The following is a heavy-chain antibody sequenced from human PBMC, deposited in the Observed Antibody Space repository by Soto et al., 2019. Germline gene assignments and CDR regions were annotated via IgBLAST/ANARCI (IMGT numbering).Heavy chain of an antibody. J-gene: IGHJ6*02. CDR3: ARDLKTCTNGVCYTLGYYYYGMDA. D-gene: IGHD2-8*01. Sequence: SVNSLCRAPECTVSSYAINWERHAPGQRREWKGWIIPIFGTANYAQKFQGRVTITADESTSTAYMELSSLRSEDTAVYYCARDLKTCTNGVCYTLGYYYYGMDAWGQGTTVTVSS. CDR2: IIPIFGTA. V-gene: IGHV1-69*13. CDR1: ECTVSSYA.